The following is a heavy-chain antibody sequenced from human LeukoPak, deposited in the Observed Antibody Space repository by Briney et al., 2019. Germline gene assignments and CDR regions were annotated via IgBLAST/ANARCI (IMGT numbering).Heavy chain of an antibody. J-gene: IGHJ4*02. Sequence: SETLSLTCAVSGASISNSSYYWGWIRQPPGKGLEWIGSIYYSGSTYYNSSLKSRVTVSVDTSKNQFSLKVSSVTAADTAVYYCARQRGAGAWCFDYWGQGTLVTVSS. D-gene: IGHD1-26*01. CDR1: GASISNSSYY. CDR2: IYYSGST. V-gene: IGHV4-39*01. CDR3: ARQRGAGAWCFDY.